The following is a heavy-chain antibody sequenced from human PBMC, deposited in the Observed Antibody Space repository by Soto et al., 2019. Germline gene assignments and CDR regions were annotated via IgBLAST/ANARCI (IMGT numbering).Heavy chain of an antibody. D-gene: IGHD2-21*01. J-gene: IGHJ3*02. V-gene: IGHV4-34*01. CDR1: GGSFSGYY. Sequence: SETLSLTCAVYGGSFSGYYWSWIRQPPGKGLEWIGEINHSGSTNYNPSLKSRVTISVDTSKNQFSLKLSSVTAADTAVYYCARRSSWRKWWCCTFDIWAQGTILT. CDR3: ARRSSWRKWWCCTFDI. CDR2: INHSGST.